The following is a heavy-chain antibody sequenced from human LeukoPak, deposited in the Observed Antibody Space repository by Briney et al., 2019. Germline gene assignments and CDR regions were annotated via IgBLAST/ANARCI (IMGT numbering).Heavy chain of an antibody. CDR2: IYPGDSET. D-gene: IGHD3-22*01. J-gene: IGHJ3*02. V-gene: IGHV5-51*01. CDR1: GSSFTTDY. Sequence: GESLQISCQGSGSSFTTDYIGWVRQMPGKGLEWMGIIYPGDSETKYSPSFQGPVTFSVDKSITTAFLQWSGLKASDTAMYYCARQAYASRFDAFDIWGQGTMVTVSS. CDR3: ARQAYASRFDAFDI.